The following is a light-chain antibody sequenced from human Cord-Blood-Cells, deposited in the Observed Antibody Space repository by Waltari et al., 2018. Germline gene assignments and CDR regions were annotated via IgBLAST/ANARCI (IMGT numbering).Light chain of an antibody. CDR3: SSYTSSSTLV. CDR2: DVS. CDR1: SSDGGGYNY. J-gene: IGLJ2*01. Sequence: QSALPQPASVSGSPGQSITISCTGTSSDGGGYNYASWYQQHPGKAPKLMIYDVSNRPSGVSNRFSGSKSGNTASLTISGLQAEDEADYYCSSYTSSSTLVFGGGTKLTVL. V-gene: IGLV2-14*01.